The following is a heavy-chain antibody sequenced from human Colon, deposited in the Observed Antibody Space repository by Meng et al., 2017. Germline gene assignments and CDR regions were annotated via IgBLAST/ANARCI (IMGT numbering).Heavy chain of an antibody. D-gene: IGHD2-15*01. CDR1: GFTFSSYW. V-gene: IGHV3-74*01. Sequence: EVALGGFGGGLVQPGGFLRLSCAASGFTFSSYWMHWVRQTPGEGLGWVSRISSDGSSTSYADSVRGRFTISRDNAKNTLYLQMNSLRAEDTAVYYCTRGYLDIGDYWGHGSLVTVSS. J-gene: IGHJ4*01. CDR2: ISSDGSST. CDR3: TRGYLDIGDY.